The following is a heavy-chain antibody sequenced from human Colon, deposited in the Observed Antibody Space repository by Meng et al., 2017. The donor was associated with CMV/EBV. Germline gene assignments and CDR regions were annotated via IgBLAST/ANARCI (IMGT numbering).Heavy chain of an antibody. V-gene: IGHV7-4-1*02. Sequence: CKASGYTFTRYNINWVRQAPGQRLEWMGYINPKTGNPRYVPGFTGRFVFSLDTSVNTAYLQISSLKAEDAAIYYCATGSVAADGKGYWGQGTLVTFSS. CDR1: GYTFTRYN. D-gene: IGHD6-13*01. J-gene: IGHJ4*02. CDR3: ATGSVAADGKGY. CDR2: INPKTGNP.